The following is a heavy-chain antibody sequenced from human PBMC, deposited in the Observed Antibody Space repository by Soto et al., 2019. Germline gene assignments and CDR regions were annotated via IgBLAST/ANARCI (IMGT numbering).Heavy chain of an antibody. CDR2: INAGNGNT. CDR3: ARDWELLARGLGYYYYGMDV. Sequence: ASVKVSCKASGYTFTSYAMHWVRQAPGQRLEWMGWINAGNGNTKYSQKFQGRVTITRDTSASTAYMELSSLRSEDTAVYYCARDWELLARGLGYYYYGMDVWGQGTTVTVSS. J-gene: IGHJ6*02. V-gene: IGHV1-3*01. CDR1: GYTFTSYA. D-gene: IGHD1-26*01.